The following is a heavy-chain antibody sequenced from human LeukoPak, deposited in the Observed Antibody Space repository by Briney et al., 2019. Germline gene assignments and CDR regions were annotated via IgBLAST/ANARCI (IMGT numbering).Heavy chain of an antibody. J-gene: IGHJ4*02. CDR2: TSYDGSDE. CDR3: ARGGPPDY. CDR1: GFTFSNYA. Sequence: PGGSLRLSCAASGFTFSNYAMLWARQAPGKGLEWVAVTSYDGSDEYYADSVKGRFTISRVNSKNTLYLQMSSPRAEDSALYYCARGGPPDYWGQGTLVTVSS. D-gene: IGHD3-16*01. V-gene: IGHV3-30*04.